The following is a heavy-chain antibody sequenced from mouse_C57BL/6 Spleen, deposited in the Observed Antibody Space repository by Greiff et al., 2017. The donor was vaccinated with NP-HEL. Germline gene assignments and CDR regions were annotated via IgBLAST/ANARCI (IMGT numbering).Heavy chain of an antibody. Sequence: EVKLMESGEGLVKPGGSLKLSCAASGFTFSSYAMSWVRQTPEKRLEWVAYISSGGDYIYYADTVKGRFTISRDNARNTLYLQMSRLKSEDTAMYYCTRDRDYDVRYFDVWGTGTTVTVSS. V-gene: IGHV5-9-1*02. J-gene: IGHJ1*03. D-gene: IGHD2-4*01. CDR2: ISSGGDYI. CDR3: TRDRDYDVRYFDV. CDR1: GFTFSSYA.